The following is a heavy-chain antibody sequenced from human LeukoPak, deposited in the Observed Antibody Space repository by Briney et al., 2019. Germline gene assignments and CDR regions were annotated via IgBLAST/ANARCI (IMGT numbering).Heavy chain of an antibody. CDR3: ARDRAEDTAMVNPYNWFDP. D-gene: IGHD5-18*01. J-gene: IGHJ5*02. CDR2: ISAYNGKT. V-gene: IGHV1-18*01. CDR1: GYTFTRYG. Sequence: GSVNVSCTASGYTFTRYGISWGRQAPGEGLEGMGWISAYNGKTNYAQKLQRRVTMTTDTSTSTAYMELRSLRSDDTAVYYCARDRAEDTAMVNPYNWFDPWGQGTLVTVSS.